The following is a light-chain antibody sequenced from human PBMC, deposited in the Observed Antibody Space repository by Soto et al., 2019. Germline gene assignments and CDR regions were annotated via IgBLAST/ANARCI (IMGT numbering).Light chain of an antibody. CDR1: QTVSSTS. CDR3: QLYAISPKT. J-gene: IGKJ1*01. V-gene: IGKV3-20*01. CDR2: DAS. Sequence: EIVLTQSPGTLSLSPGERATLSCRASQTVSSTSLAWYQQRPGQAPRLLIFDASTRVTGIPDRLSGSGSGTDFTLTISRLEPEDFAVYFCQLYAISPKTFGQGTKVEIK.